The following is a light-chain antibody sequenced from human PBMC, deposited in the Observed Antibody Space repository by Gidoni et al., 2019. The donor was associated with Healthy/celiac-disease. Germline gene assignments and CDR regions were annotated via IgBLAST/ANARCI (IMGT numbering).Light chain of an antibody. J-gene: IGLJ3*02. CDR2: GNS. CDR1: SSNIGGGYE. V-gene: IGLV1-40*01. Sequence: QSVLTQPPSVSGAPGQRVTISCTGSSSNIGGGYEGHWYRRLPGTAPKLLIYGNSNRPSGAPDRFSGSNSGTSASLAITGLQAEDVADYYCQSYDSSLSGWVFGGGTKLTVL. CDR3: QSYDSSLSGWV.